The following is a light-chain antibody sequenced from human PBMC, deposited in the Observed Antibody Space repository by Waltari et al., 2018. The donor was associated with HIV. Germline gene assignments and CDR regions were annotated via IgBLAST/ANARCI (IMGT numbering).Light chain of an antibody. Sequence: QSALTQPASVSGSPGQSIAISCTGTSGDIATYKYVSWYQQHKGKVPKLIIYDFNVRPSGVSDRFSGSKSGNTATLTISGLHSDDEADYYCCSYTVNSTGVFGAGTKITV. CDR2: DFN. V-gene: IGLV2-14*03. J-gene: IGLJ1*01. CDR1: SGDIATYKY. CDR3: CSYTVNSTGV.